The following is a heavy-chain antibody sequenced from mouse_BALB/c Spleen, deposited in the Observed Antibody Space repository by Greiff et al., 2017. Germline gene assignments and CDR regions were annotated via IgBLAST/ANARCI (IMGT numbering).Heavy chain of an antibody. CDR1: GDSITSGY. D-gene: IGHD1-1*01. Sequence: DVQLQESGPSLVKPSQTLSLTCSVTGDSITSGYWNWIRKFPGNKLEYMGYISYSGSTYYNPSLKSRISITRDTSKNQYYLQLNSVTTEDTATYYCARAYGSSYGYFDVWGAGTTVTVSS. CDR3: ARAYGSSYGYFDV. V-gene: IGHV3-8*02. J-gene: IGHJ1*01. CDR2: ISYSGST.